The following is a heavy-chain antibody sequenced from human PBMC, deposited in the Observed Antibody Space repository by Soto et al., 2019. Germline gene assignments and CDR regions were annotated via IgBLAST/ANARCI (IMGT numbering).Heavy chain of an antibody. Sequence: GGSLRLSCAASGFTFSSYAMSWVRQAPGKGLEWVSAISGSGGSTYYADSVKGRFTISRDNSKNTLYLQMNSLRAEDTAVYYCAKDLTHARYDFWSGYYKVHWGQGTLVTVSS. D-gene: IGHD3-3*01. CDR3: AKDLTHARYDFWSGYYKVH. V-gene: IGHV3-23*01. J-gene: IGHJ4*02. CDR1: GFTFSSYA. CDR2: ISGSGGST.